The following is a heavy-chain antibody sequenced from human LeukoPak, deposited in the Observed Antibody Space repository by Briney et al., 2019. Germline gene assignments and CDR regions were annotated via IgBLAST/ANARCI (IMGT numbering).Heavy chain of an antibody. D-gene: IGHD1-1*01. Sequence: GGSLRLSCAASGFTFSSYSMNWVRQAPGKGLEWVSSISSSSGSIYYADSVKGRFTISRDNAKNLLYLQMNSLRAEDTAVYYCARDWNYYSCWGQGTLVAVSS. J-gene: IGHJ4*02. V-gene: IGHV3-21*01. CDR3: ARDWNYYSC. CDR1: GFTFSSYS. CDR2: ISSSSGSI.